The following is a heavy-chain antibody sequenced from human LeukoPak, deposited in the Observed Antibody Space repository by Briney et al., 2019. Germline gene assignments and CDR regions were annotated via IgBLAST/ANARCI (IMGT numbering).Heavy chain of an antibody. J-gene: IGHJ4*02. CDR2: IREDGSDK. D-gene: IGHD1-14*01. V-gene: IGHV3-7*01. Sequence: PGGSLRLSCAASGFTFSKYWMSWVRQAPGKGLEWVANIREDGSDKYYVDSVKGRFTISRDNAKNSLYLQMNSLRAEDTAVYYCARDNPDYWGQGTLVTVSS. CDR3: ARDNPDY. CDR1: GFTFSKYW.